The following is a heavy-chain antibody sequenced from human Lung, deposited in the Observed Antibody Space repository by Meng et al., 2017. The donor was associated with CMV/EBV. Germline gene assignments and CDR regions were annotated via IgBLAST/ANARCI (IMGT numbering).Heavy chain of an antibody. CDR3: ARDRQNSNYGSTDY. D-gene: IGHD4-11*01. CDR1: GFDFSTYS. J-gene: IGHJ4*02. Sequence: GGSXRLSCLGSGFDFSTYSMNWFRQAPGKGPEWVSSISSSSSYIYYADSVKGRFTVSRNNANDSLYLQMNSLRAEDTGVYYCARDRQNSNYGSTDYWGQGTXVTVSS. V-gene: IGHV3-21*06. CDR2: ISSSSSYI.